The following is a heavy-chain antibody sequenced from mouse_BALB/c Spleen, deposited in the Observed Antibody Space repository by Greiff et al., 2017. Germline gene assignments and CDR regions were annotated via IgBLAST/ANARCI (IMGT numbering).Heavy chain of an antibody. Sequence: QVQLQQPGAELVRPGASVKMSCKASGYTFTSYWINWVKQRPGQGLEWIGNIYPSDSYTNYNQKFKDKATLTVDKSSSTAYMQLSSPTSEDSAVYYCTRDTTGDYWGQGTTLTVSS. CDR2: IYPSDSYT. D-gene: IGHD1-1*01. J-gene: IGHJ2*01. V-gene: IGHV1-69*02. CDR1: GYTFTSYW. CDR3: TRDTTGDY.